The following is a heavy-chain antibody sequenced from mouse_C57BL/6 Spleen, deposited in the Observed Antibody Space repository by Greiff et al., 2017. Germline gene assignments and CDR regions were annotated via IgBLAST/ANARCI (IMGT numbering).Heavy chain of an antibody. CDR2: IYPGNSDT. CDR1: GYTFTSYW. Sequence: VHVKQSGTVLARPGASVKMSCKTSGYTFTSYWMHWVKQRPGQGLEWIGAIYPGNSDTSYNQKFKGKAKLTAVTSASTAYMELSSLTNEDSAVYYGMGGITTVKDYGGQGTTLTVSS. D-gene: IGHD1-1*01. J-gene: IGHJ2*01. CDR3: MGGITTVKDY. V-gene: IGHV1-5*01.